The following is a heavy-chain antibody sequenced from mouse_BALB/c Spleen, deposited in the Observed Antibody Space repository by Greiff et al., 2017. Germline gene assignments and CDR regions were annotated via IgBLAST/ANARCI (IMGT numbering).Heavy chain of an antibody. D-gene: IGHD1-1*01. CDR3: ANLYYYDFDY. Sequence: VKLQESGAELAKPGASVKMSCKASGYTFTSYWMHWVKQRPGQGLEWIGYINPSTGYTEYNQKFKDKATLTADKSSSTAYMQLSSLTSEDSAVYYCANLYYYDFDYWGQGTTLTVSS. V-gene: IGHV1-7*01. CDR1: GYTFTSYW. J-gene: IGHJ2*01. CDR2: INPSTGYT.